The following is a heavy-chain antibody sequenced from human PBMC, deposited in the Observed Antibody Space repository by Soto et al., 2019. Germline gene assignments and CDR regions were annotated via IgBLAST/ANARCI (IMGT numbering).Heavy chain of an antibody. V-gene: IGHV4-59*08. J-gene: IGHJ4*02. Sequence: QVQLQESGPGLVKPSETLSLTCTVSGGSISSYYWSWIRQPPGKGLEWIGYIYYSGSTNYNPSLKTRVNTSVDTSKNQFPLKLSSVAAADTALYYCARLCGWCGDYWGQGTLVTVSS. CDR2: IYYSGST. D-gene: IGHD2-21*01. CDR1: GGSISSYY. CDR3: ARLCGWCGDY.